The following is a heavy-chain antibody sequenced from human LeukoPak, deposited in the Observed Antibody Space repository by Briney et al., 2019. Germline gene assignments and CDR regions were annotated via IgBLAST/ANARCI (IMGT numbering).Heavy chain of an antibody. CDR3: ARADYYDSSGYYGY. CDR2: INPHKGDT. Sequence: GASVKVSCKASGYTFSAYGINWVRLAPGQGLEWMASINPHKGDTVYAQKFQGRVTMTTDTSTSTAYMELRSLRSDDTAVYYCARADYYDSSGYYGYWGQGTLVTVSS. V-gene: IGHV1-18*01. J-gene: IGHJ4*02. CDR1: GYTFSAYG. D-gene: IGHD3-22*01.